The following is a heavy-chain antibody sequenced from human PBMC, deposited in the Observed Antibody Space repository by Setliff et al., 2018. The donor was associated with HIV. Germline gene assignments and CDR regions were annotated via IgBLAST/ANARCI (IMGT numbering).Heavy chain of an antibody. CDR3: ARAPRDGNNYGYQPYYFDY. CDR1: GGTFSSYA. J-gene: IGHJ4*02. V-gene: IGHV1-69*05. D-gene: IGHD4-17*01. CDR2: IIPIFGTT. Sequence: SVKVSCKASGGTFSSYAISWVRQAPGQGLEWMGGIIPIFGTTKYAQKFLGRVTITTDESTSTAYMELSSPRSEDTAVYYCARAPRDGNNYGYQPYYFDYWGQGTLVTVSS.